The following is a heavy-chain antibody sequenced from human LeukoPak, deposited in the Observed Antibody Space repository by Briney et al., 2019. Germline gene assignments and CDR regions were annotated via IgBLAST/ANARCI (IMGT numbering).Heavy chain of an antibody. V-gene: IGHV1-69*13. CDR2: IIPIFGTA. CDR3: ARDRDLSWYFDL. CDR1: GDTFSSYA. Sequence: SVKVSCKASGDTFSSYAISWVRQAPGQGLEWMGGIIPIFGTANYAQKFQGRVTITADESKSTAYMELSSLRSEDTAVYYCARDRDLSWYFDLWGRGTLVTVSS. J-gene: IGHJ2*01.